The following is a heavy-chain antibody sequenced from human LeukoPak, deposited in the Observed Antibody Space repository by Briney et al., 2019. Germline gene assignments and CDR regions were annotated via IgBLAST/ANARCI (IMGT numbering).Heavy chain of an antibody. Sequence: GGSLRLSCAASGFTFSNAWMSWVRQAPGKGLEWVAVISYDGSNKYYADSVKGRFTISRDNSKNTLYLQMNSLRAEDTAVYYCARDRAERDYYYGMDVWGQGTTVTVSS. CDR1: GFTFSNAW. CDR3: ARDRAERDYYYGMDV. CDR2: ISYDGSNK. V-gene: IGHV3-30-3*01. J-gene: IGHJ6*02. D-gene: IGHD3-10*01.